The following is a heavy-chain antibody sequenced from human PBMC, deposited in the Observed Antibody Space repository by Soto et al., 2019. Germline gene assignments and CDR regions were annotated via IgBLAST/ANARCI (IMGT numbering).Heavy chain of an antibody. V-gene: IGHV1-2*04. CDR1: GYTFTGYY. CDR3: ARGGIVVVVAATHQPTVTPIDY. D-gene: IGHD2-15*01. Sequence: ASVKVSCKASGYTFTGYYMHWVRQAPGQGLEWMGWINPNSGGTNYAQKFQGWVTMTRDTSISTAYMELSRLRSDDTAVYYCARGGIVVVVAATHQPTVTPIDYWGQGTLVTVSS. J-gene: IGHJ4*02. CDR2: INPNSGGT.